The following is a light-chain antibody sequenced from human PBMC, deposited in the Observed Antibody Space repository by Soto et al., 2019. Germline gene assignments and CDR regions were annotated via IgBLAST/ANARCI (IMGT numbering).Light chain of an antibody. CDR3: QQSFRPLWT. CDR1: QSISNY. V-gene: IGKV1-39*01. Sequence: DLQMTQSPSSLSASVGDRVTITCRASQSISNYLNWYQQKPGKAPKLLIYAASSMQSWFPSRFSGSGSETDFTLSISRLQPDDSATYYCQQSFRPLWTFGQGTKVE. J-gene: IGKJ1*01. CDR2: AAS.